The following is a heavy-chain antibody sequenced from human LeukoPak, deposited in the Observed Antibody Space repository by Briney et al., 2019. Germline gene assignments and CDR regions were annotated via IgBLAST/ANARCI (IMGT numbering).Heavy chain of an antibody. CDR1: GYTFTIYA. CDR2: INTNTGNP. V-gene: IGHV7-4-1*02. CDR3: ARDRREWGWQLVLEYNWFDP. J-gene: IGHJ5*02. Sequence: ASVNVSCTASGYTFTIYAMNWVRQAPGQGLEWMGWINTNTGNPTYAQGFTGRFVFSLDTSVSTAYLQISSLKAEDTAVYYCARDRREWGWQLVLEYNWFDPWGQGTLVTVSS. D-gene: IGHD6-6*01.